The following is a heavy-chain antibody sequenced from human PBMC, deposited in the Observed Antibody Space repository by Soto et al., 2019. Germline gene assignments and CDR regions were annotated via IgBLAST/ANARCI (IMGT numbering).Heavy chain of an antibody. J-gene: IGHJ6*02. Sequence: PSETLSLPCAVYGGSFSDYFWTWIRQPPGKGLEWIGEIKHSGSTNLNPSLKSRVAISADTSRNQFSLRVTSVTAADTAVYYCAGREFASSSFHYYYYAVDVWGQGTTVTVSS. CDR1: GGSFSDYF. CDR2: IKHSGST. V-gene: IGHV4-34*01. CDR3: AGREFASSSFHYYYYAVDV. D-gene: IGHD6-6*01.